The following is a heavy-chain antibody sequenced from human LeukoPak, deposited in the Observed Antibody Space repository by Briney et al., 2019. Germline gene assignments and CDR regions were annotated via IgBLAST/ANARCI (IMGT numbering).Heavy chain of an antibody. J-gene: IGHJ6*02. D-gene: IGHD6-13*01. Sequence: GGSLRLSCAASGFTFSSCSMNWVRQAPGKGLEWVSSISSSSSYIYYADSVKGRFTISRDNAKNSLYLQMNSLRAEDTAVYYCARDAGRSSWSRDYYYYGMDVWGQGTTVTVSS. CDR1: GFTFSSCS. CDR3: ARDAGRSSWSRDYYYYGMDV. CDR2: ISSSSSYI. V-gene: IGHV3-21*01.